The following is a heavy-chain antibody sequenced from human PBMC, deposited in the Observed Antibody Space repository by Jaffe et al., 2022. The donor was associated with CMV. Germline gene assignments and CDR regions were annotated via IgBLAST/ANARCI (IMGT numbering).Heavy chain of an antibody. CDR1: GGSFSGYY. CDR3: ARGGGVVVVAATRLYYYGMDV. CDR2: INHSGST. Sequence: QVQLQQWGAGLLKPSETLSLTCAVYGGSFSGYYWSWIRQPPGKGLEWIGEINHSGSTNYNPSLKSRVTISVDTSKNQFSLKLSSVTAADTAVYYCARGGGVVVVAATRLYYYGMDVWGQGTTVTVSS. V-gene: IGHV4-34*01. D-gene: IGHD2-15*01. J-gene: IGHJ6*02.